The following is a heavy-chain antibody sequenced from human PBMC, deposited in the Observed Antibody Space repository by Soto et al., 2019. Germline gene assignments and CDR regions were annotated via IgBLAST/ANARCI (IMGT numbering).Heavy chain of an antibody. V-gene: IGHV4-34*01. CDR1: GGSFSGYY. J-gene: IGHJ6*02. CDR2: LNHSGST. Sequence: QVQLQPWGAGLLKPSETLSLTCAVYGGSFSGYYWSWIRQPPGKGLEWIGELNHSGSTNYNPSLKSRVTISVDTSKNQFSLKLSSVTAADTAVYYCARVTGRYYYGMDVWVQGTTVTFSS. CDR3: ARVTGRYYYGMDV.